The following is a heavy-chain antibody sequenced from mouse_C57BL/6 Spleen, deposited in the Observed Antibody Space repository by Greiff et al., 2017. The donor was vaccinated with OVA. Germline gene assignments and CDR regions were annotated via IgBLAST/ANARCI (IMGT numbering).Heavy chain of an antibody. Sequence: VMLVESGPELVKPGASVKLSCKASGYTFTSYDINWVKQRPGQGLEWIGWIYPRGGSTKYNEKFKGKATLTVDTSSSTAYMELHSLTSEDSAVYFCASHYGSTYRGFAYWGQGTLVTVSA. CDR3: ASHYGSTYRGFAY. J-gene: IGHJ3*01. CDR1: GYTFTSYD. V-gene: IGHV1-85*01. CDR2: IYPRGGST. D-gene: IGHD1-1*01.